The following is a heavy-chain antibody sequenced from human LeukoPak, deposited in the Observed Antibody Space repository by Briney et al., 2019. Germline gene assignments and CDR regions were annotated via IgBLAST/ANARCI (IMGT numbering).Heavy chain of an antibody. CDR3: VPMNYDSSGFDY. Sequence: AGGSLRLSCAASGFSFSSNAMSWVRQAPGKGLEWVSVISGSGHATYYADSVKGRFTLSRDNRRNTLYLQMNSLRAEDTAVYYCVPMNYDSSGFDYWGQGTLVTVSS. CDR2: ISGSGHAT. V-gene: IGHV3-23*01. J-gene: IGHJ4*02. CDR1: GFSFSSNA. D-gene: IGHD3-22*01.